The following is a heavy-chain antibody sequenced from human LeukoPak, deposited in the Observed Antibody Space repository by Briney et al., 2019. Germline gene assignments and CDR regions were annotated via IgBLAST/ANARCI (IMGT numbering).Heavy chain of an antibody. D-gene: IGHD2/OR15-2a*01. J-gene: IGHJ4*02. CDR2: ISHSGST. CDR3: ARNMVGETTFDY. V-gene: IGHV4-4*02. Sequence: PSETLSLTCAVSGGSISGNNWWSWVRQPPGRGLEWIGEISHSGSTGYNSSLKSRVTISVDKSKNQFSLKLSSVTAADTAVYYCARNMVGETTFDYWGQGTLVTVSS. CDR1: GGSISGNNW.